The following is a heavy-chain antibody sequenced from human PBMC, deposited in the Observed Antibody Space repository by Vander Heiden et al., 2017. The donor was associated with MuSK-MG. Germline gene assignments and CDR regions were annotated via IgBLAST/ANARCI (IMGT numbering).Heavy chain of an antibody. J-gene: IGHJ3*02. CDR3: ARDTAYAFDI. V-gene: IGHV3-48*01. CDR2: ISTRSSTI. Sequence: EVQLVESGGGLVQPGGSLRLSCAASGFTFSSYSMNWVRQAPGKGLEWVSYISTRSSTIYYADSVKGRFTISRDNAKNSLYLQLNSLRADDTAVYYCARDTAYAFDIWGQGTMVTVSS. CDR1: GFTFSSYS. D-gene: IGHD5-18*01.